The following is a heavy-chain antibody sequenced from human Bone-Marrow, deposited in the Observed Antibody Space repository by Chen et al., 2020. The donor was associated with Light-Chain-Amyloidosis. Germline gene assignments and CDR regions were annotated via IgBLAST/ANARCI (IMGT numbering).Heavy chain of an antibody. Sequence: EVQLVESGGGLLQRGGSLRPSCAAYGFAFSSYALRWVRPAPGKGLEWVSTISGSGGSRYYGDSVKGRLTISRDNSKNALFLQMNSLRAEDTAVYYCAKDISYDDILPGYPADAFDIWGQGTMVTVSS. J-gene: IGHJ3*02. CDR3: AKDISYDDILPGYPADAFDI. D-gene: IGHD3-9*01. CDR2: ISGSGGSR. CDR1: GFAFSSYA. V-gene: IGHV3-23*04.